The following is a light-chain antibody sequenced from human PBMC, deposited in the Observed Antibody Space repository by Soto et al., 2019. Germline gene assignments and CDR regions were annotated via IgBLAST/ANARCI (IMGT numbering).Light chain of an antibody. CDR1: QSVSSSY. Sequence: EIVLTQSPGTLSLSPGERATLSCRASQSVSSSYLAWYQQKPGQAPRLLIYGASSRATGIPDRFSGSGSGTDFTLTISRLEPEDFAVYYCPHYGSLVLTFGGGTKVEIK. V-gene: IGKV3-20*01. CDR2: GAS. J-gene: IGKJ4*01. CDR3: PHYGSLVLT.